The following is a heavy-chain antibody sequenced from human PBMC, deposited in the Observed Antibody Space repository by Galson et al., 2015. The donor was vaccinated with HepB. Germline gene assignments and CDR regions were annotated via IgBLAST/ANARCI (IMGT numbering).Heavy chain of an antibody. J-gene: IGHJ3*02. Sequence: SVKVSCKASGATFRNFAVSWVRQAPGQGLEWMGGIMPIFGSSNYAQHFQGRVTITADESTSTAYMELTSLGSEDTAVYYCARESELFQGRHAFDTWGQGTMVTVSS. V-gene: IGHV1-69*13. CDR1: GATFRNFA. CDR2: IMPIFGSS. D-gene: IGHD1-26*01. CDR3: ARESELFQGRHAFDT.